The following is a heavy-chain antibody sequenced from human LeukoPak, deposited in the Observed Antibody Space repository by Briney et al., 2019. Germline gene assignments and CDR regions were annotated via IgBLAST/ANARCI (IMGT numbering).Heavy chain of an antibody. CDR2: IWYDGSKQ. V-gene: IGHV3-33*01. Sequence: GGSLRLSCAASKFTFRNHGMHWVRQAPGKGLEWVAIIWYDGSKQHYADSVKGRFTISRDNSKDTLYLQMNSLRDEDTAVYYCARDRGARYYDYWGQGTQVSVSS. D-gene: IGHD3-10*01. CDR1: KFTFRNHG. CDR3: ARDRGARYYDY. J-gene: IGHJ4*02.